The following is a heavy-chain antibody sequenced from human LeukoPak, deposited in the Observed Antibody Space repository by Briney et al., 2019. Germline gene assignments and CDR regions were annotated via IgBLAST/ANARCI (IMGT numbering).Heavy chain of an antibody. D-gene: IGHD3-9*01. CDR2: INHSGST. CDR3: ARGGDYDILTGYADAALDI. V-gene: IGHV4-34*01. Sequence: SETLSLTCAVYGGSFSGYYWSWIRQPPGKGLEWIGEINHSGSTNYNPSLKSRVTISVDTSKNQFSLKLSSVTAADTAVYYCARGGDYDILTGYADAALDIGGQGTMVTVSS. J-gene: IGHJ3*02. CDR1: GGSFSGYY.